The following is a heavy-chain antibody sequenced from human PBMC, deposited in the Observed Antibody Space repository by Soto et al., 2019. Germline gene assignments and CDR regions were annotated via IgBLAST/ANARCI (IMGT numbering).Heavy chain of an antibody. J-gene: IGHJ4*02. V-gene: IGHV3-23*01. CDR2: ISGSNGGT. D-gene: IGHD3-10*01. Sequence: ESGGGLVQPGGSLRLSCEASGLTLSVYAMSWVRQSPGKGLEWVSVISGSNGGTHYADSVKGRFTISRDSSKNTLYLQMNNVRAEDTAIYYCTKLRGYGGYWGQGTLVTVSS. CDR1: GLTLSVYA. CDR3: TKLRGYGGY.